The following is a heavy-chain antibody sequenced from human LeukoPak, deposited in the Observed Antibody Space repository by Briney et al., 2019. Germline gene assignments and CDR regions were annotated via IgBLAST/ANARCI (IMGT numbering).Heavy chain of an antibody. CDR2: INPNSGGT. J-gene: IGHJ4*02. V-gene: IGHV1-2*02. CDR1: GYTFTGYY. D-gene: IGHD3-9*01. CDR3: ARGSLRYFDWFGGY. Sequence: EASVKVSCKASGYTFTGYYIHWVRQAPGQGLEWMGWINPNSGGTNYAQKFQGRVTMTRDTSISTAYMELSRLRSDDTAMYYCARGSLRYFDWFGGYWGQGTLVTVSS.